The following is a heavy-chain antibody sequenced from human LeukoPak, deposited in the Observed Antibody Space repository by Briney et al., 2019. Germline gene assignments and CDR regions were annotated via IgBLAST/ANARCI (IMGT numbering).Heavy chain of an antibody. Sequence: SETLSLTCTVSGGSIGSYYWSWIRQPPGKGLEWIGYIYYSGSTNYNPSLKSRVTISVDTSKNQFSLKLSSVTAADTAVYYCARGYDILTALADYWGQGTLVTVSS. CDR1: GGSIGSYY. CDR3: ARGYDILTALADY. V-gene: IGHV4-59*01. J-gene: IGHJ4*02. CDR2: IYYSGST. D-gene: IGHD3-9*01.